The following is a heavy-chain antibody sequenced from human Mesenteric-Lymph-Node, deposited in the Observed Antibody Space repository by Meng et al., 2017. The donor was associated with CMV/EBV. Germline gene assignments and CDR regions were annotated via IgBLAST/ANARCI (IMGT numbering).Heavy chain of an antibody. CDR2: IFYTGNT. CDR3: ARHLPYSNSSGDYYYYAMDV. D-gene: IGHD6-6*01. CDR1: GGSISRSIYY. Sequence: LSCTVSGGSISRSIYYWGWIRQPPGKGLEWIGSIFYTGNTYYNPSLKSRVTISVDTSKNQFSLDLRFVTAADTAVYYCARHLPYSNSSGDYYYYAMDVWGQGTTVTVSS. V-gene: IGHV4-39*01. J-gene: IGHJ6*02.